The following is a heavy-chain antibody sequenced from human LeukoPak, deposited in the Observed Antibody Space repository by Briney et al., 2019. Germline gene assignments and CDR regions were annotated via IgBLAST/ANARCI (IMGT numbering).Heavy chain of an antibody. V-gene: IGHV1-8*03. CDR2: MNPNSGNT. J-gene: IGHJ4*02. CDR1: GYTFTGYD. CDR3: ARVYCSSTSCYFDY. D-gene: IGHD2-2*01. Sequence: ASVKVSCKASGYTFTGYDINWVRQATGQGLEWMGWMNPNSGNTGYAQKFQGRVTITRNTSISTAYMELSSLRSEDTAVYYCARVYCSSTSCYFDYWGQGTLVTVSS.